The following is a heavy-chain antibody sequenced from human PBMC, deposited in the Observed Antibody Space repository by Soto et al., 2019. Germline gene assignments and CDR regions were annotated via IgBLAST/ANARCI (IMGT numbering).Heavy chain of an antibody. CDR1: GFSLTTRGVG. CDR3: ACSGWHLFDY. V-gene: IGHV2-5*02. CDR2: IYWDDDK. Sequence: SGPTLVNPTQTLTLTCTFSGFSLTTRGVGVAWLRQPPGKALEWLALIYWDDDKRYSPSLKNRLTVTKDTSKNQVVLTMTNMDPVDTATYYCACSGWHLFDYWRQRTLVIVSS. J-gene: IGHJ4*02. D-gene: IGHD6-19*01.